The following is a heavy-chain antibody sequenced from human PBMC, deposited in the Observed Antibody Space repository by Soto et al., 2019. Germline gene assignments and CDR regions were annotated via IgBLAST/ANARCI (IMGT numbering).Heavy chain of an antibody. Sequence: PGGSLRLSCAASGFIFSIYAMSWVRQAPGKGLEWVAVISGSGDSTNYADSVKGRFTISRDNSKNTLYLQMNSLRAEDTAVYYCAKVLTSVSYYNGAFDIWGQGTMVTVSS. CDR3: AKVLTSVSYYNGAFDI. V-gene: IGHV3-23*01. CDR2: ISGSGDST. D-gene: IGHD3-10*01. J-gene: IGHJ3*02. CDR1: GFIFSIYA.